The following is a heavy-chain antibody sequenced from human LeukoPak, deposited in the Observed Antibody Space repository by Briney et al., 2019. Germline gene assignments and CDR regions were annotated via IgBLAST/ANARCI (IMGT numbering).Heavy chain of an antibody. V-gene: IGHV3-21*04. CDR2: ITGSSSHL. CDR3: AKFLPTHIVVANYYFDY. J-gene: IGHJ4*02. CDR1: GFTFNYYM. D-gene: IGHD2-21*01. Sequence: GGSLRLSCAASGFTFNYYMMTWVRQAPGKGLEWVSPITGSSSHLYYADSVKGRFTISRDNAKNAEYLQMNSLRAEDTAVYYCAKFLPTHIVVANYYFDYWGQGTLVTVSS.